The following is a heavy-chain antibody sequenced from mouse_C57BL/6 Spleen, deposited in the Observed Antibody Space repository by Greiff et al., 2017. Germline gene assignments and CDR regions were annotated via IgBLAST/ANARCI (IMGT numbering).Heavy chain of an antibody. D-gene: IGHD4-1*01. V-gene: IGHV2-5*01. Sequence: VQRVESGPGLVQPSQSLSITCTVSGFSLTSYCVHWVRQSPGKGLEWLGVICRGGSTAYNAAFMYRLSITKDNSKSQVFIKMNSLQADDTAIYCWAKTLTGYAMDYWGQGTSVTVSS. CDR2: ICRGGST. J-gene: IGHJ4*01. CDR3: AKTLTGYAMDY. CDR1: GFSLTSYC.